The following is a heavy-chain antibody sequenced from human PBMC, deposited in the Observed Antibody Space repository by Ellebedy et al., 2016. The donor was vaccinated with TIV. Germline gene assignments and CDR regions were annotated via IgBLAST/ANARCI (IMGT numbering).Heavy chain of an antibody. V-gene: IGHV3-30*04. D-gene: IGHD3-10*01. CDR2: ISSDGCNK. CDR1: GFTFSRYA. J-gene: IGHJ4*02. Sequence: GGSLRLXXAASGFTFSRYAIHWVRQAPGKGLYWVAVISSDGCNKYFADSVKGRFTISRDNSKNTLYLQMSSLRPEDTAVYYCARVRGYYGSGSYHPLDYWGQGTLVTVSS. CDR3: ARVRGYYGSGSYHPLDY.